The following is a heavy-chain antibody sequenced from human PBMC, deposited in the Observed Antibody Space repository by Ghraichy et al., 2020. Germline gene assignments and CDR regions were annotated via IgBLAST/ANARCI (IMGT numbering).Heavy chain of an antibody. CDR3: AKFIDYGGNSYFDY. J-gene: IGHJ4*02. CDR2: ISGSGGST. CDR1: GFTFSSYA. Sequence: GGSLRLSCAASGFTFSSYAVSWVRQAPGKGLEWVSAISGSGGSTYYADSVKGRFTISRDNSKNTLYLQMHSLRAEDTAVYYCAKFIDYGGNSYFDYWGQGTLVTVSS. D-gene: IGHD4-23*01. V-gene: IGHV3-23*01.